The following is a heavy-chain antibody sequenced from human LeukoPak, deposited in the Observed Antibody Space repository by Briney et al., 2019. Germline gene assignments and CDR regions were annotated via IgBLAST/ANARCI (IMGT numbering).Heavy chain of an antibody. V-gene: IGHV4-34*01. D-gene: IGHD3-22*01. CDR1: GGSFSNYY. Sequence: SETLSLTCAVYGGSFSNYYWSWIRQPPGKGLEWIGEINHSGSTNYNPSLKSRVTISVDTSKNQFSLKLSSVTAADTAVYYCARGGYYYDSIDYWGQGTLVTVSS. CDR2: INHSGST. CDR3: ARGGYYYDSIDY. J-gene: IGHJ4*02.